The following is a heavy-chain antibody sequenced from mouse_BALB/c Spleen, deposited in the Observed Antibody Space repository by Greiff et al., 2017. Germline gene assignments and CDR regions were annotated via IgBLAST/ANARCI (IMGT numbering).Heavy chain of an antibody. Sequence: EVKLVESGPELVKPGASVKISCKASGYSFTGYFMNWVKQSHGKSLEWIGRINPYYGGTSYNQKFKGKATLTVDKSSSTAYMQLKSLTSEDSAVYYCARGRYGSSYYAMDYWGQGTSVTVSS. CDR1: GYSFTGYF. J-gene: IGHJ4*01. CDR3: ARGRYGSSYYAMDY. D-gene: IGHD1-1*01. CDR2: INPYYGGT. V-gene: IGHV1-37*01.